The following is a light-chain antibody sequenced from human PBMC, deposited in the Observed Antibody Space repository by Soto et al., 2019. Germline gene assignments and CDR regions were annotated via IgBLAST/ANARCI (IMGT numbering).Light chain of an antibody. CDR2: DAS. J-gene: IGKJ1*01. CDR3: QERTGWPPWT. V-gene: IGKV3-11*01. CDR1: QSVSLS. Sequence: EIVLTQSPSTLSFSPLGRSTLSCRASQSVSLSLAWYQQKPGQAPRLLIYDASKRASGFPARFSGSGSGTDFTLTISSLEPEDFAVYYCQERTGWPPWTFGQGTKVDIK.